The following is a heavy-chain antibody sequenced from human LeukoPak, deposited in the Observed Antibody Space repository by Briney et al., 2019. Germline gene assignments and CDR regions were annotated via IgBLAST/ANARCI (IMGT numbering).Heavy chain of an antibody. CDR2: IYYSGST. CDR3: ARHPSYYDRIDY. D-gene: IGHD3-22*01. CDR1: SSSISSYY. V-gene: IGHV4-59*08. Sequence: SETLSLTCTVSSSSISSYYWSWIRQPPGKGLEWIGYIYYSGSTNYNPSLKSRVTISIDTSKNQFSLKLSSVTAADTAVYYCARHPSYYDRIDYWGQGTLVTVSS. J-gene: IGHJ4*02.